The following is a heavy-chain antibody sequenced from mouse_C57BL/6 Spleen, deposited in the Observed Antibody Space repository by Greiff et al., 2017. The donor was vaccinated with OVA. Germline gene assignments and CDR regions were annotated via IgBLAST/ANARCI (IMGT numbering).Heavy chain of an antibody. V-gene: IGHV3-6*01. D-gene: IGHD2-2*01. CDR2: ISYDGSN. CDR1: GYSITSGYY. CDR3: ARDGGGYDVFDY. J-gene: IGHJ2*01. Sequence: EVKLVESGPGLVKPSQSLSLTCSVTGYSITSGYYWNWIRQFPGNKLEWMGYISYDGSNNYNPSLKNRISITRDPSKNQFFLKLDSVTTEDTATYYCARDGGGYDVFDYWGQGTTLTVSS.